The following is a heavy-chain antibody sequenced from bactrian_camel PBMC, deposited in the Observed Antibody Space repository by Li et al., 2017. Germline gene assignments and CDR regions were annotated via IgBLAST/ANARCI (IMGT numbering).Heavy chain of an antibody. D-gene: IGHD4*01. CDR2: IDIDGTT. CDR1: GHRGVC. CDR3: AAAKAKSYGSFIACDQYTY. Sequence: HVQLVESGGGSVEVGESLRLSCAYSGHRGVCMGWFRQAPDKATEGVATIDIDGTTRYRNSVKGRFTIFKGNTKSSLYLQMNNLKPEDSAVYYCAAAKAKSYGSFIACDQYTYWAQGTQVTVS. V-gene: IGHV3S53*01. J-gene: IGHJ4*01.